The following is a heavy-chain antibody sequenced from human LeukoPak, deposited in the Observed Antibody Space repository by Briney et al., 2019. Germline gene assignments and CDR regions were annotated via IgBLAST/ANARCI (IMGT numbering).Heavy chain of an antibody. V-gene: IGHV4-59*12. J-gene: IGHJ4*02. Sequence: PSETLSLTCTVSGGSISSYYWSWIRQPPGKGLEWIGYIYYSGTTNYNPSLKSRVTISVDTSKNQFSLKLSSVTAADTAVYYCASYDSSGYPPRYWGQGTLVTVSS. CDR3: ASYDSSGYPPRY. CDR1: GGSISSYY. D-gene: IGHD3-22*01. CDR2: IYYSGTT.